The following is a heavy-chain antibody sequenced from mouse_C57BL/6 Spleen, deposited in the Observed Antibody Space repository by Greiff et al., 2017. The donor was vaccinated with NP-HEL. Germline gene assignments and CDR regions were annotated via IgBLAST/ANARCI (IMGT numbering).Heavy chain of an antibody. D-gene: IGHD1-1*01. CDR2: IYPGSGNT. J-gene: IGHJ2*01. Sequence: QVQLKESGAELVRPGASVKLSCKASGYTFTDYYINWVKQRPGQGLEWIARIYPGSGNTYYNEKFKGKATLTAEKSSSTAYMQLSSLTSEDSAVYFCAREYYGSSPPFDYWGQGTTLTVSS. V-gene: IGHV1-76*01. CDR1: GYTFTDYY. CDR3: AREYYGSSPPFDY.